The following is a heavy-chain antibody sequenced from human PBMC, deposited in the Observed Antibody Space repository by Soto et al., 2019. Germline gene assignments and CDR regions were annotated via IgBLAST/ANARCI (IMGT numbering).Heavy chain of an antibody. CDR3: ARIAYYDFWSGYPHDAFDI. V-gene: IGHV3-53*01. Sequence: GGSLRLSCAASGCTVSSNYMSWVSKTTGKGLEWVSVIYSGGSTYYADSVKGRFTISRDNSKNTLYLQMNSLRAEDTAVYYCARIAYYDFWSGYPHDAFDIWGQGTMVTVSS. J-gene: IGHJ3*02. D-gene: IGHD3-3*01. CDR1: GCTVSSNY. CDR2: IYSGGST.